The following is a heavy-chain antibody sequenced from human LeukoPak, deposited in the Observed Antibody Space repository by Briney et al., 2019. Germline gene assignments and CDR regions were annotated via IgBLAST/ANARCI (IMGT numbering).Heavy chain of an antibody. J-gene: IGHJ2*01. CDR2: IHHTGAT. CDR3: ARGLDETFWYFDI. Sequence: SETLSLTCVVSGGSLSGYYWGWIRQPPGKGLEWIGEIHHTGATTSNPSLKSRVSLSLDSSRNEVSLRLISVTAADTGLYFCARGLDETFWYFDIWGRGTLVTVSS. CDR1: GGSLSGYY. V-gene: IGHV4-34*01.